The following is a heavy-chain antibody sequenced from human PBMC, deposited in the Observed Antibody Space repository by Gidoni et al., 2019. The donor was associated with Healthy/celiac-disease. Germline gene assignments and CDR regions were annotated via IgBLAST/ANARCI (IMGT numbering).Heavy chain of an antibody. D-gene: IGHD3-3*01. J-gene: IGHJ6*02. V-gene: IGHV2-70*17. CDR3: ARVRSSWSGYYNYYGLDV. CDR1: EFSLNPRGMC. Sequence: QVTLRESGPALVKPTQTLTLTCTFFEFSLNPRGMCVNWIRQPPGKALEWLARIDWDDDKFYSTSLKTRLTMSKDTSKNQVVLTTTNMAPVDTATYYGARVRSSWSGYYNYYGLDVWGQGTTVTVSS. CDR2: IDWDDDK.